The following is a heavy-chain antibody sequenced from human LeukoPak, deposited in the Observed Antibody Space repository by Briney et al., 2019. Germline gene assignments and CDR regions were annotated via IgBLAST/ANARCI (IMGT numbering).Heavy chain of an antibody. CDR1: GFTFSTYW. CDR2: ITSDGSST. D-gene: IGHD4-17*01. CDR3: ARENDYGDYGNAFDI. J-gene: IGHJ3*02. V-gene: IGHV3-74*01. Sequence: PGGSLRLSCAASGFTFSTYWMHWVRQAPGKGLVWVSRITSDGSSTSYADSVKGRFTISRDNAKNSLYLQMNSLRAEDTAVYYCARENDYGDYGNAFDIWGQGTMVTVSS.